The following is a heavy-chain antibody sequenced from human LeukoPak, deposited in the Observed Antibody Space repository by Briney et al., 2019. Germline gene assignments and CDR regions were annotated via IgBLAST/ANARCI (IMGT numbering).Heavy chain of an antibody. CDR1: GFTFSSYV. D-gene: IGHD3-10*01. V-gene: IGHV3-23*01. CDR3: AEDLTAGGWFGYYFDY. J-gene: IGHJ4*02. CDR2: ISGSGGST. Sequence: GGSLRLSCAASGFTFSSYVVSWVRQVPGKGLQWVSGISGSGGSTDYADSVKGRFTISRDNSKNTLYLQMSSLRAEDTAVNYCAEDLTAGGWFGYYFDYWGQGTLVAVSS.